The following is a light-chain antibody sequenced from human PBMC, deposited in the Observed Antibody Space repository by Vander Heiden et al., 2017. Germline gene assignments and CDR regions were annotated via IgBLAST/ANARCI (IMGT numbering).Light chain of an antibody. Sequence: QSALTQPASVSGSPGQSITLSCTGTSNDVGGYNYVSWYQHHPGKAPKLIIYEVTNRPSGVSNRFSGSKSGNTASLTISGLQAEDEADYYCASYTSVSTSVVFGGGTKLTVL. CDR1: SNDVGGYNY. CDR3: ASYTSVSTSVV. J-gene: IGLJ2*01. CDR2: EVT. V-gene: IGLV2-14*01.